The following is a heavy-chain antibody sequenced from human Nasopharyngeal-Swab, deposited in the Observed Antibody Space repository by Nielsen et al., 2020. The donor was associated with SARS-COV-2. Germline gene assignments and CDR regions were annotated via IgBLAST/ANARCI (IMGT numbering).Heavy chain of an antibody. Sequence: GGSLRLSCAASGFTVSSNYMSWVRQAPGKGLEWVSVIYSGGSTYYADSVKGRFTISIDTKNTLYLQMNSLRAEDTAVYYCARDRGEMATIRGYYYYYGMDVWGQGTTVTVSS. CDR3: ARDRGEMATIRGYYYYYGMDV. CDR1: GFTVSSNY. J-gene: IGHJ6*02. V-gene: IGHV3-53*01. D-gene: IGHD5-24*01. CDR2: IYSGGST.